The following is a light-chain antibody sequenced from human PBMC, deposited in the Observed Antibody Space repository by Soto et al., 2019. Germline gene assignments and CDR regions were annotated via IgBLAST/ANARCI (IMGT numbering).Light chain of an antibody. CDR2: STK. Sequence: QTVVTQEPSFSVSPGGTVTLTCGLSSGSVSTSYYPSWYQQTPGQAPRTLIYSTKIRSSGVPDRFSGSILGNKAALTITGAQTDDESDYYCLVHIGRGIWVFGGGTKLTVL. CDR1: SGSVSTSYY. V-gene: IGLV8-61*01. J-gene: IGLJ3*02. CDR3: LVHIGRGIWV.